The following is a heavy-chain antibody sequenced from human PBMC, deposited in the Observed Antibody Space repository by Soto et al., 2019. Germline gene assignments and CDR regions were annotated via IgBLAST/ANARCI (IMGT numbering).Heavy chain of an antibody. Sequence: SETLSLTCSVSGSSFSNFYWSWIRQPAGKGLEWIGRIYTSGATSYNPSLKSRVRMSVDTSQSQMSLSLTSVTAADTAVYYCARGGIQLSYAFDYWGQGILVTVSS. J-gene: IGHJ4*02. CDR1: GSSFSNFY. CDR2: IYTSGAT. V-gene: IGHV4-4*07. CDR3: ARGGIQLSYAFDY. D-gene: IGHD3-10*01.